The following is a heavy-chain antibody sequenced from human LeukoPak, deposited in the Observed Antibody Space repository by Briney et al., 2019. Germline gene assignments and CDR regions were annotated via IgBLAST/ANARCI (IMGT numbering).Heavy chain of an antibody. V-gene: IGHV3-48*03. Sequence: GGSLRLSCAASGFTFSSYEMNWVRQAPGKGLEWVSYISSSGSTIYYADSVKGRFTISRDNAKNSLSLQMNSLSAEDTAVYYCARDVAPIDYWGRGTLVTVSS. CDR1: GFTFSSYE. J-gene: IGHJ4*02. CDR2: ISSSGSTI. CDR3: ARDVAPIDY.